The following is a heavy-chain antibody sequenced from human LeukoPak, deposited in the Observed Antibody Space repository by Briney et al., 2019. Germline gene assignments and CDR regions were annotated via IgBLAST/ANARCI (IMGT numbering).Heavy chain of an antibody. Sequence: ASARVSCKVSGYTLSLLSIHWVRQSPGKGLEWMGGFDPEDGETIYSQKFQGRVTMTEDTSTDTAYMELNSLRSEDTAVYYCATARRAYYSGSGSYFDYWGQGTLVTVSS. D-gene: IGHD3-10*01. J-gene: IGHJ4*02. CDR3: ATARRAYYSGSGSYFDY. CDR2: FDPEDGET. V-gene: IGHV1-24*01. CDR1: GYTLSLLS.